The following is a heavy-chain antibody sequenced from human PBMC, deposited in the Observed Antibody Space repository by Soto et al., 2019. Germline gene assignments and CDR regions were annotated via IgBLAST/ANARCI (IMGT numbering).Heavy chain of an antibody. CDR3: ARVIGGLYYFDY. CDR1: GNTFSNYY. V-gene: IGHV1-3*01. Sequence: ASVKVSCKASGNTFSNYYIHWVRQAPGQRLEWMGWINAGNGNTKYSQKFQGRVTITRDTSASTAYMELSSLRSEDTAVYYCARVIGGLYYFDYWGQGTLVTVSS. D-gene: IGHD3-16*01. CDR2: INAGNGNT. J-gene: IGHJ4*02.